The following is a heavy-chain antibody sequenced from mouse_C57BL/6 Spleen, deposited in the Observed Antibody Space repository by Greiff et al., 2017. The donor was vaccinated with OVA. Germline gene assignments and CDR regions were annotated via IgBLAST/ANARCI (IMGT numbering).Heavy chain of an antibody. CDR2: IYPSDSET. J-gene: IGHJ4*01. CDR1: GYTFTSYW. CDR3: ARSYYGSPYAMDY. D-gene: IGHD1-1*01. Sequence: QVQLQQPGAELVRPGSSVKLSCKASGYTFTSYWMDWVKQRPGQGLEWIGNIYPSDSETHYNQKFKDKATLTVDKASSTAYMQLSSRTSEDSAVYYCARSYYGSPYAMDYWGQGTSVTVSS. V-gene: IGHV1-61*01.